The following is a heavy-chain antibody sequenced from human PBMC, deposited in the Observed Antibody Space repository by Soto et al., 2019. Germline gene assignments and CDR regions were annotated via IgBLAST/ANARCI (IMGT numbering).Heavy chain of an antibody. D-gene: IGHD1-26*01. CDR3: ARGVGTERDYGLDV. J-gene: IGHJ6*02. CDR2: IYQTGST. CDR1: GESFSDYF. Sequence: QVQLQQWGPGLLKPSETLSLTCAVSGESFSDYFWSWIRHPQGKGLEWIGEIYQTGSTNSNHSLTSRVVMSLNKPKNQFTLHRSCVTAAATAMYYSARGVGTERDYGLDVWGQGTTVTVS. V-gene: IGHV4-34*01.